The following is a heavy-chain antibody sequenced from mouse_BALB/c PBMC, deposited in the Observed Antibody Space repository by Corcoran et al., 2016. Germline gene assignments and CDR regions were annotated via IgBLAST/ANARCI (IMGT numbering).Heavy chain of an antibody. CDR2: IDPANGNT. CDR3: ARWDWYFDV. V-gene: IGHV14-3*02. Sequence: EVQLQQSGAELVKPGDSVKLSCTASGFNIKDTYMHWVKQRPEQGLEWIGRIDPANGNTKYDPKFQGKATITADTSSNTAYLQLSSLTSEDTAVYYCARWDWYFDVWGAGTTVTVSS. J-gene: IGHJ1*01. CDR1: GFNIKDTY.